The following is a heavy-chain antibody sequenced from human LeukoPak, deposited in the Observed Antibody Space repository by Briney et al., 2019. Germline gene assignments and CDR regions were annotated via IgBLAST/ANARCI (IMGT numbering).Heavy chain of an antibody. V-gene: IGHV3-23*01. CDR2: ITASGDST. Sequence: GGSLRLSCAGSGFPFNSYPLSWVREPPGKGWEGVSAITASGDSTYSADSVKGRFTISRDNSKNTLYLQMNSLRAEDTAVYYCANTYGDYGDYFDYWGQGTLVTVSS. D-gene: IGHD4-17*01. CDR3: ANTYGDYGDYFDY. CDR1: GFPFNSYP. J-gene: IGHJ4*02.